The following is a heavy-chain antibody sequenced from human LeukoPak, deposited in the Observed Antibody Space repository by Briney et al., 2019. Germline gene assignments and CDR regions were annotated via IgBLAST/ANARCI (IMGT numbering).Heavy chain of an antibody. J-gene: IGHJ3*02. V-gene: IGHV4-39*01. D-gene: IGHD5-24*01. Sequence: SETLSLTCTVSGGSISSSSYYWGWIRQPPGKGLEWIGSIYYSGSTYYNPSLKSRVTISVDTSKNQFSLKLSSVTAADTAVYYCARMEMATITDHAFDIWGQGTMVTVSS. CDR2: IYYSGST. CDR3: ARMEMATITDHAFDI. CDR1: GGSISSSSYY.